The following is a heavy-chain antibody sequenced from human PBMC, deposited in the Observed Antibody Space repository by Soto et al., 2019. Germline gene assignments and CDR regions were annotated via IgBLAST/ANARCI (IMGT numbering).Heavy chain of an antibody. D-gene: IGHD3-22*01. CDR1: GYTFTSYA. Sequence: ASVKVSCKASGYTFTSYAMHWVRQAPGQRLEWMGWINAGNGNTKYSQKFQGRVTITRDTSASTAYMELSSLRSEDTAVYYCARDSMIVVVTHSYGMDVWGQGTTVTVSS. CDR3: ARDSMIVVVTHSYGMDV. V-gene: IGHV1-3*01. J-gene: IGHJ6*02. CDR2: INAGNGNT.